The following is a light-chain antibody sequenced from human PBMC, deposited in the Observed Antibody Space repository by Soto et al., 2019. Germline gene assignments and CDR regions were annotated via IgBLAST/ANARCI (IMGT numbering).Light chain of an antibody. Sequence: EIVMTQSPATLSVSPGERATLSCRASQSVSSNLAWYQQKPGQAPRLLIYGASTRATGIPARFSGSGSGTEFTRTNSSLQSEDFAVYYCQQYNNWPQITFGPGTKVDIK. CDR2: GAS. CDR3: QQYNNWPQIT. V-gene: IGKV3-15*01. J-gene: IGKJ3*01. CDR1: QSVSSN.